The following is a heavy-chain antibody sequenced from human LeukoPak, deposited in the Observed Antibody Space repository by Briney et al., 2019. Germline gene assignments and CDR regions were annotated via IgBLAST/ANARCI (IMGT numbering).Heavy chain of an antibody. CDR2: INGDGSRI. D-gene: IGHD5-18*01. CDR1: GFTFSDSW. Sequence: GGSLRLSCAASGFTFSDSWMHWVRQAPGKGLVWVSHINGDGSRITYADSVKGRFTLSRDNAKNTLTLQMNSLRSEDTAVYYCVRDSVYSFSSWGQGTLVTVSS. J-gene: IGHJ5*02. V-gene: IGHV3-74*01. CDR3: VRDSVYSFSS.